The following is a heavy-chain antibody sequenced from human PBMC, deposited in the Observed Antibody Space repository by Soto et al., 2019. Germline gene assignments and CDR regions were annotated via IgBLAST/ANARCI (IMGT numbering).Heavy chain of an antibody. D-gene: IGHD2-21*02. J-gene: IGHJ6*02. V-gene: IGHV1-18*04. CDR2: ISAYNGNT. Sequence: QVPLVQSGAEVKKPGASVKVSCKASGYTFTNYGISWVRQAPGQGLEWMGWISAYNGNTNYVQKLQGRVTMTTDTSTSTAYMELRSLRSDDTAVYYCARIGGDLAYCDGDCYSRGMDVWGQGTTVTVSS. CDR1: GYTFTNYG. CDR3: ARIGGDLAYCDGDCYSRGMDV.